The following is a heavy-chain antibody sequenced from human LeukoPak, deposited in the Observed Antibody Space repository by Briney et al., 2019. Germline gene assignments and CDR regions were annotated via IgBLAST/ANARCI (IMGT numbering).Heavy chain of an antibody. V-gene: IGHV1-69*04. Sequence: APVKVSCKASGGTFSSYAISWVRQAPGQGLEWMGRIIPILGIANYAQKFQGRVTITADKSTSTAYMELSSLRSEDTAVYYCARDVVGATGEGWYFDLWGRGTLVTVSS. D-gene: IGHD1-26*01. J-gene: IGHJ2*01. CDR1: GGTFSSYA. CDR3: ARDVVGATGEGWYFDL. CDR2: IIPILGIA.